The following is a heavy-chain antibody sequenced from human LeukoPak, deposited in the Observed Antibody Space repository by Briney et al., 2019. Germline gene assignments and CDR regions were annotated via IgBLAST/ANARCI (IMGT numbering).Heavy chain of an antibody. CDR3: ASTSGYSSGWIDY. V-gene: IGHV4-4*02. D-gene: IGHD6-19*01. CDR1: GGSISSNNW. CDR2: IYHSGNS. J-gene: IGHJ4*02. Sequence: SGTLSLICAVSGGSISSNNWWSWVRQPPGKGLEWIGEIYHSGNSNYNPSLKSRVTISVDKSNNKFSLKLISVTAADTAVYYCASTSGYSSGWIDYWGQGTLVTVSS.